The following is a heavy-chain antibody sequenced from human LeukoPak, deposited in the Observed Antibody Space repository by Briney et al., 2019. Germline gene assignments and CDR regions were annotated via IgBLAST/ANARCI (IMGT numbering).Heavy chain of an antibody. J-gene: IGHJ4*02. D-gene: IGHD2-15*01. Sequence: PSETLSLTCTVSGGSISSGSYYWSWIRQPPGKGLEWIGEINHSGSTNYNPSLKSRVTISVDTSKNQFSLKLSSVTAADTAVYYCARTRHGYCSGGSCYSVSPWGQGTLVTVSS. CDR1: GGSISSGSYY. CDR2: INHSGST. V-gene: IGHV4-39*07. CDR3: ARTRHGYCSGGSCYSVSP.